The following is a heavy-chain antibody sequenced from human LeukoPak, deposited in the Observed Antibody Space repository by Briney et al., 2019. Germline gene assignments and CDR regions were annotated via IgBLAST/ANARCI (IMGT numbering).Heavy chain of an antibody. V-gene: IGHV4-31*03. D-gene: IGHD2-2*01. CDR1: GGSISSGGYY. CDR2: IYYSGST. Sequence: SQTLSLTCTVSGGSISSGGYYWSWIRQHPGKGLEWIGYIYYSGSTYYNPSLKSRVTISVDTSKNQFSLKLSSVTAADTAVYYCARGRASHFDYWGQGTLVTVSS. CDR3: ARGRASHFDY. J-gene: IGHJ4*02.